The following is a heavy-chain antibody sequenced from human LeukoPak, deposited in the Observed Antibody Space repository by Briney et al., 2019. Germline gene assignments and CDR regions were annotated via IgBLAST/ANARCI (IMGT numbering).Heavy chain of an antibody. Sequence: GSLRLSCAASGFTFSSYGMHWVRQAPGKGLEWVAFIRYDGSNKYYADSVKGRFTISRDNSKNTLYLQMNSLRAEDTAVYYCAKDVPLKTRYCSSTSCYRPDGWFDPWGQGTLVTVSS. J-gene: IGHJ5*02. D-gene: IGHD2-2*02. V-gene: IGHV3-30*02. CDR3: AKDVPLKTRYCSSTSCYRPDGWFDP. CDR1: GFTFSSYG. CDR2: IRYDGSNK.